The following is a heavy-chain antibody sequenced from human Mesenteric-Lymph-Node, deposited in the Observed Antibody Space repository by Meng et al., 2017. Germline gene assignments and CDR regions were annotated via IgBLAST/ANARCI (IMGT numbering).Heavy chain of an antibody. J-gene: IGHJ6*02. Sequence: GESLKISCAASGFTFSSYEMNWVRQAPGKGLEWVSYISSSGSTIYYAESVKGRFTISRDNAKNSLYLQMNSLRAEDTAVYYCARIAVVRGVIRYYYYYGMDVWGQGTTVTVSS. V-gene: IGHV3-48*03. D-gene: IGHD3-10*01. CDR1: GFTFSSYE. CDR2: ISSSGSTI. CDR3: ARIAVVRGVIRYYYYYGMDV.